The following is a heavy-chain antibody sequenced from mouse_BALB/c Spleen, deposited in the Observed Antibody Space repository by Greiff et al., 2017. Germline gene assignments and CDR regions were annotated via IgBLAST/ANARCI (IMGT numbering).Heavy chain of an antibody. V-gene: IGHV2-9*02. CDR2: IWAGGST. Sequence: VQLQQSGPGLVAPSQSLSITCTVSGFSLTSYGVHWVRQPPGKGLEWLGVIWAGGSTNYNSALMSRLSISKDNSKSQVFLKMNSLQTDDTAMYYCARDKTARASTMDYWGQGTSVTVSS. J-gene: IGHJ4*01. D-gene: IGHD3-2*01. CDR3: ARDKTARASTMDY. CDR1: GFSLTSYG.